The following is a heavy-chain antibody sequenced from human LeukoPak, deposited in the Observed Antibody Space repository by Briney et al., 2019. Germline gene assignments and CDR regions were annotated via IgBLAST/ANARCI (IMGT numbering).Heavy chain of an antibody. CDR2: INHSGST. V-gene: IGHV4-34*01. D-gene: IGHD2-2*01. J-gene: IGHJ3*02. CDR1: GGPFSGYY. Sequence: SETLSLTCAVYGGPFSGYYWSWIRQPPGKGLEWIGEINHSGSTNYNPSLKSRVTISVDTSKNQFSLKLSSVTAADTAVYYYARTDTDDIVVVPSSYAFDIWGQGTMVTVSS. CDR3: ARTDTDDIVVVPSSYAFDI.